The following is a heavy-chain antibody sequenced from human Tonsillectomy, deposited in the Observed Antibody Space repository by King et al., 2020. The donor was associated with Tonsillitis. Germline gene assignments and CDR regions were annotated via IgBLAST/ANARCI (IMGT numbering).Heavy chain of an antibody. D-gene: IGHD4-23*01. CDR3: ARVLSGGNFIDY. CDR2: ISSSGGST. J-gene: IGHJ4*02. V-gene: IGHV3-64*01. Sequence: EVQLVESGGGLVQPGGSLRLSCAASGFTFSSYTMHWVRQAPGKGLEYVSAISSSGGSTYYANSVKGRFTISRDNSKNTLYLQMGSLRAEDMAVYYCARVLSGGNFIDYWGQGTLVTVSS. CDR1: GFTFSSYT.